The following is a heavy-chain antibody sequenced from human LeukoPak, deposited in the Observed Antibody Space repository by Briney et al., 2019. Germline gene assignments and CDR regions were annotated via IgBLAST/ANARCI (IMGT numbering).Heavy chain of an antibody. CDR3: AKDQRGYSYGPHHDAFDI. V-gene: IGHV3-30*18. Sequence: PGGSLRLSCAATGFTFSTYSMNWVRQAPGKGLEWVAVISHDETYKYYADSVKGRFTISRDNSKNTLYLQMNSLRAEDTAVYYCAKDQRGYSYGPHHDAFDIWGQGTMVTVSS. CDR1: GFTFSTYS. D-gene: IGHD5-18*01. CDR2: ISHDETYK. J-gene: IGHJ3*02.